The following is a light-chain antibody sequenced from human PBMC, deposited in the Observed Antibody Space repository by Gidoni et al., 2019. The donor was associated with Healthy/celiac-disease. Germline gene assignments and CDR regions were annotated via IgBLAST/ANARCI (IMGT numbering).Light chain of an antibody. CDR2: DAS. CDR1: QSVSSY. Sequence: EIAPTQSPATRSLSPGERATLSCRASQSVSSYLAWYQQKPGQAPRLLIYDASNRATGIPARFSGSGSGTDFTLTISSLEPEDFAVYYCQQRSNWITFGQGTRLEIK. CDR3: QQRSNWIT. V-gene: IGKV3-11*01. J-gene: IGKJ5*01.